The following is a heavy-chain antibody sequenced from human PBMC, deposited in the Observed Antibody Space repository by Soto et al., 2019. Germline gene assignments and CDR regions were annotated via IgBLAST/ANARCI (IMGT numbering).Heavy chain of an antibody. J-gene: IGHJ4*02. V-gene: IGHV1-8*01. Sequence: QVQLVQSGAEVKKPGASVKVSCKASGYTFTSYDINWVRQATGQGLEWMGWMNPNSGNPGYAQKVQGRVTMTRNTAIRRGDMGRSSLGAEGTAVYYCAGEHSSSWGFDYWGQGALVTVSS. CDR2: MNPNSGNP. CDR3: AGEHSSSWGFDY. D-gene: IGHD6-13*01. CDR1: GYTFTSYD.